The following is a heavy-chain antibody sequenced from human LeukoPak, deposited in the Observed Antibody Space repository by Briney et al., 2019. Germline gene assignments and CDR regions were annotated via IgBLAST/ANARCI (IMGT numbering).Heavy chain of an antibody. V-gene: IGHV3-20*04. CDR1: GFTFDDYG. Sequence: GGSLRLSCAASGFTFDDYGMSWVRQAPGKGLEWVSGINWNGGSTGYADSVKGRFTISRDNAKNSLYLQMNSLRAEDTAVYYCARDAELIAAAATGAFDIWGQGTMVTVSS. CDR2: INWNGGST. D-gene: IGHD6-13*01. CDR3: ARDAELIAAAATGAFDI. J-gene: IGHJ3*02.